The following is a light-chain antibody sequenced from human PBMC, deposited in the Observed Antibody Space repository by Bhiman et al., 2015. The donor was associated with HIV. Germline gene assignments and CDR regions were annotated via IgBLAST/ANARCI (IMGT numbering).Light chain of an antibody. CDR2: YDT. Sequence: SYDLTQPPSVSVSPGQTASITCSGDKLGDKYACWYQQKPGQSPVLVIYYDTDRPSGIPDRFSGSKSGTSATLGITGLQTGDEADYYCGAWDNSLSARVFGGGTKLTVL. CDR3: GAWDNSLSARV. CDR1: KLGDKY. J-gene: IGLJ3*02. V-gene: IGLV3-1*01.